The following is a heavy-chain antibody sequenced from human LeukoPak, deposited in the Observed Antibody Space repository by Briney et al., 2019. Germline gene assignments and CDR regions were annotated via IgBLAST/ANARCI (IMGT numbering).Heavy chain of an antibody. CDR1: GYTFTGYY. CDR3: AHGSYYDSSGYEFDP. CDR2: INPNSGGT. V-gene: IGHV1-2*06. Sequence: ASVKVSCKASGYTFTGYYMHWVRQAPGQGLEWIGRINPNSGGTNYAQKFQGRVTMTRDTSISTAYMELSRLRSDDTAVYYCAHGSYYDSSGYEFDPWGQGTLATVSS. D-gene: IGHD3-22*01. J-gene: IGHJ5*02.